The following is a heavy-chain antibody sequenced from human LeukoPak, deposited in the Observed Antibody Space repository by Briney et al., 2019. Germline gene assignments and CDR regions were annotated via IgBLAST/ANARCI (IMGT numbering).Heavy chain of an antibody. CDR2: INPNSGGT. D-gene: IGHD4-11*01. J-gene: IGHJ4*02. CDR3: ARVFYSNYFFDY. Sequence: WASVKVSCKASGYTFTGYYMHWVRQAPGQGLEWMGWINPNSGGTNYAQKFQGRVTMTRDTSISTAYMELSRLRSDDTAVYYCARVFYSNYFFDYWGQGTLVTVSS. CDR1: GYTFTGYY. V-gene: IGHV1-2*02.